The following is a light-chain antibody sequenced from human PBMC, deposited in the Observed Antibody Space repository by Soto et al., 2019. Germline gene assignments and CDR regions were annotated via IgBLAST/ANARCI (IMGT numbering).Light chain of an antibody. Sequence: DIQMTQSPATLSVSFGDRVTITWRASQTISSWLAWYQQKPGKAPKLLIYKASTLKSGVPSRFSGSGSGTEFTLTISSLQPDDFATYYCQHYNSYSEAFGQGTKVDIK. CDR3: QHYNSYSEA. J-gene: IGKJ1*01. V-gene: IGKV1-5*03. CDR1: QTISSW. CDR2: KAS.